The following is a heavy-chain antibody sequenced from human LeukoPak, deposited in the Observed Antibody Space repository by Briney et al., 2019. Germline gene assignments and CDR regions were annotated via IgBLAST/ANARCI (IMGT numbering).Heavy chain of an antibody. CDR1: GYSFTDYY. CDR3: VRDSGGSGSYRFDY. CDR2: INPNGGGT. V-gene: IGHV1-2*04. Sequence: GASVKVSCKASGYSFTDYYIHWVRQAPRQGLEWMGWINPNGGGTNYAPKFQGSVTLTTDTSISTAYMELRGLTSDDTAVHFCVRDSGGSGSYRFDYWGQGTQVTVSS. J-gene: IGHJ4*02. D-gene: IGHD3-10*01.